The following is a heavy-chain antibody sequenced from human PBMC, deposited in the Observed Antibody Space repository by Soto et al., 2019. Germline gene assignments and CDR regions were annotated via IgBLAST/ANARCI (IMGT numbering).Heavy chain of an antibody. CDR1: GYTFTRYN. J-gene: IGHJ4*02. V-gene: IGHV1-46*01. Sequence: GASVKVCCKASGYTFTRYNVHWVRQAPGQGLEWMAIINPSGGTTYYVQKFEGRVTLTTDTSTSTVYMELSSLRSDDTAVYDCARVRGGGSEYFFDYWGQGTLVTVSS. CDR3: ARVRGGGSEYFFDY. D-gene: IGHD2-15*01. CDR2: INPSGGTT.